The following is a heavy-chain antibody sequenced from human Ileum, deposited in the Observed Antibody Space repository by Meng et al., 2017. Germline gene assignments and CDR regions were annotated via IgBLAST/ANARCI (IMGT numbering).Heavy chain of an antibody. J-gene: IGHJ4*02. CDR1: GFTFSTVA. CDR2: MSEDGINI. CDR3: AREHAPGSYFIDY. Sequence: GGSLWLSCAGSGFTFSTVAMHWVRQAPGEGPEWVALMSEDGINIQYGDSVKGRFSIFRDNSTNTMWIQMNSLRLDDTAVYYCAREHAPGSYFIDYWGQGTLVTVSS. D-gene: IGHD3-10*01. V-gene: IGHV3-30-3*01.